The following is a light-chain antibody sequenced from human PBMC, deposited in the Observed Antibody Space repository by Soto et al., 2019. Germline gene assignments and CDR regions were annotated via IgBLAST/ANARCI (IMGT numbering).Light chain of an antibody. V-gene: IGKV1-9*01. CDR1: QGISSY. Sequence: PSSLSASVGDRVTITCRASQGISSYLAWYQQKPGKAPKLLIYAASSLQSGVPSRFSGSGSGTEFTLTISSLQSEDFTVYSCLQYHNLWAFGQGTKVDIK. CDR2: AAS. CDR3: LQYHNLWA. J-gene: IGKJ1*01.